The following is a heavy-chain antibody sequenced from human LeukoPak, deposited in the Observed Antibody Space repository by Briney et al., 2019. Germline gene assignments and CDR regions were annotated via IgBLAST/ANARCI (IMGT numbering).Heavy chain of an antibody. Sequence: GASVKVSCKASGYTFTSYDINWVRQATGQGLEWMGWMNPNSGNTGYAQKFQGRVTMTRNTSINTAYMELSSLRSEDTAVYYCARRDYYGSGSYPYYYHNYMDVWGKGTTVTISS. J-gene: IGHJ6*03. CDR3: ARRDYYGSGSYPYYYHNYMDV. D-gene: IGHD3-10*01. CDR1: GYTFTSYD. V-gene: IGHV1-8*02. CDR2: MNPNSGNT.